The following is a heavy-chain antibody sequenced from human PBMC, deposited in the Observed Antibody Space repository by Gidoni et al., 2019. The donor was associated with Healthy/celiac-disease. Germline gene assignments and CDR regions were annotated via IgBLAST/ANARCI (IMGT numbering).Heavy chain of an antibody. CDR2: TYPGDSDT. Sequence: EVQLVQSGAEVKKPAEYLKISCKGSGSSFTSYWIGWVRKMPGKGLGWMGITYPGDSDTRYSPSFQGQVTISADKSISTAYMQWSSLKASDTAMYYCARSGVQLEWFDPWGQGTLVTVSS. V-gene: IGHV5-51*01. D-gene: IGHD1-1*01. J-gene: IGHJ5*02. CDR3: ARSGVQLEWFDP. CDR1: GSSFTSYW.